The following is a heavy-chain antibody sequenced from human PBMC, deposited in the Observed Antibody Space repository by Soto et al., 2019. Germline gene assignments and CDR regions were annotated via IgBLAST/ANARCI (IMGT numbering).Heavy chain of an antibody. V-gene: IGHV5-51*01. Sequence: EVQLVQSGAEVKKPGASLTISCKASGYNFATYWVGWVRQMPGKGLECMGIIYPRDSDTRYSPSVQGHVTISADKSINTAYLKWSSLQASGTAMYYCVSQTPSGTQRDVDYWGQGTRVTVSS. CDR2: IYPRDSDT. CDR1: GYNFATYW. CDR3: VSQTPSGTQRDVDY. J-gene: IGHJ4*02. D-gene: IGHD3-10*01.